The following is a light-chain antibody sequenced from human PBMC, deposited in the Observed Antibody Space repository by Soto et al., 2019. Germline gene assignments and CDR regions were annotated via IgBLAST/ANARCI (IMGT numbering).Light chain of an antibody. J-gene: IGKJ2*02. CDR2: AAS. Sequence: DIQMTQSPSSVSASVGDRVTITCRASQGISSYLAWYQQKPGKAPNLLIYAASSLQSGVPSRFSGSGSETDFTLTISSLQPEDSATYYCQQANSFPRTFGQGTKLEIK. V-gene: IGKV1-12*01. CDR1: QGISSY. CDR3: QQANSFPRT.